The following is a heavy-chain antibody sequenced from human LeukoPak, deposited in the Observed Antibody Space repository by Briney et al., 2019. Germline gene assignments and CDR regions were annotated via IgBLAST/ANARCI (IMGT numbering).Heavy chain of an antibody. J-gene: IGHJ3*02. V-gene: IGHV4-34*01. CDR1: GGSFSGYY. CDR3: ARSDGYGLVGI. CDR2: INHSGST. Sequence: SETLSLTCAVYGGSFSGYYWSWIRRPPGKGLEWIGEINHSGSTNYNPSLKSRVTISVDTSKNQFSLNLSSVTAADTAVYYCARSDGYGLVGIWGQGTMVTVSS. D-gene: IGHD3-10*01.